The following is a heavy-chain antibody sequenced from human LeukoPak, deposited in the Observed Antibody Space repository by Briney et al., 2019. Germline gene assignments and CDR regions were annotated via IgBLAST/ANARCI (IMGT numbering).Heavy chain of an antibody. CDR2: IKQDGSEK. CDR1: GFTFSSDW. CDR3: ASGYYYGSGKDYFDY. J-gene: IGHJ4*02. Sequence: GGSLRLSCTASGFTFSSDWMTWVRQTPGKGLEWVANIKQDGSEKYYVDSVKGRFTISRDNAKNSLYLQMNSLRAEDAALCYCASGYYYGSGKDYFDYWGQGTLVTVSS. D-gene: IGHD3-10*01. V-gene: IGHV3-7*03.